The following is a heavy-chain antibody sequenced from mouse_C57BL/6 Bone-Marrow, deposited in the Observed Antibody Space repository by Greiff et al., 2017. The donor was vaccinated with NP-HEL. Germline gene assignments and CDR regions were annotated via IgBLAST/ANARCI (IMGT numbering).Heavy chain of an antibody. J-gene: IGHJ3*01. V-gene: IGHV7-1*01. CDR2: SRNKANDYTT. CDR1: GFTFSDFY. CDR3: ARDDYDYDGFAY. Sequence: EVKVVESGGGLVQSGRSLRLSCATSGFTFSDFYMEWVRQAPGKGLEWIAASRNKANDYTTEYSASVKGRFIVSRDTSQSILYLQMNALRAEDTAIYYCARDDYDYDGFAYWGQGTLVTVSA. D-gene: IGHD2-4*01.